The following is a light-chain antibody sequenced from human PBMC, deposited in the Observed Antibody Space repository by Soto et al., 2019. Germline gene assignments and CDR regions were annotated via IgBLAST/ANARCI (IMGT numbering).Light chain of an antibody. CDR2: EGS. Sequence: QSALTQPASVSGSPGQSITISCTGTSSDVGSYNLVSWYQQHPGKAPKLMIYEGSKRPSGVSNRFSGSKSGNTASLTISGLQAEDEADYYCCSYAGSSTFPVFGGWTKLTVL. V-gene: IGLV2-23*03. CDR1: SSDVGSYNL. CDR3: CSYAGSSTFPV. J-gene: IGLJ2*01.